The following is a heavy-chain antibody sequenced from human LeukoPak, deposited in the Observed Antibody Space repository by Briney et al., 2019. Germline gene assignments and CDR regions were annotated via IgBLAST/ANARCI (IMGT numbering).Heavy chain of an antibody. CDR2: ISGSGGST. CDR3: AKCGYYYYYMDV. D-gene: IGHD2-21*01. CDR1: GFTFSSYA. J-gene: IGHJ6*03. Sequence: GGSLRLSCAASGFTFSSYAISWVRQAPGKGLEWVSAISGSGGSTYYADSVKGRFTISRDNSKNTLYLQMNSLRAEDTAVYYCAKCGYYYYYMDVWGKGTTVTVSS. V-gene: IGHV3-23*01.